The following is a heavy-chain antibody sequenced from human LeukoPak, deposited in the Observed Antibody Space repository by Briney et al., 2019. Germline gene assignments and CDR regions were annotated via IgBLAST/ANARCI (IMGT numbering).Heavy chain of an antibody. Sequence: GGSLRLSCAASRFTFNSYAMSWVRQAPGKGLEWVSAISGSGGSTYYADSVKGRFTISRDNSKNTLYLQMNSLRAEDTAVYYCARGSYYYGMDVWGQGTTVTVSS. CDR3: ARGSYYYGMDV. J-gene: IGHJ6*02. V-gene: IGHV3-23*01. CDR1: RFTFNSYA. CDR2: ISGSGGST.